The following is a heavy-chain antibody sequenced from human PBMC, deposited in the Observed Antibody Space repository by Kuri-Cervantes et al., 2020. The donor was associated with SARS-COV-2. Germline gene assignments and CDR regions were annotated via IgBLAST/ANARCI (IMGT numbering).Heavy chain of an antibody. CDR1: GFTFSSYG. CDR2: ISYDGSNK. Sequence: LSLTCAASGFTFSSYGMHWVRQAPGKGLEWVAVISYDGSNKYYADSVKGRFTISRDNSKNTLYLQMNSLRAEDTVVYYCAKALRVVVVAATDLFDYWGQGTLVTVSS. CDR3: AKALRVVVVAATDLFDY. V-gene: IGHV3-30*18. D-gene: IGHD2-15*01. J-gene: IGHJ4*02.